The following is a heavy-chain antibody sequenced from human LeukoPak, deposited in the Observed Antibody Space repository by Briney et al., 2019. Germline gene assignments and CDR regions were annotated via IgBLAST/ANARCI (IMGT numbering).Heavy chain of an antibody. CDR1: GFIVNDHA. D-gene: IGHD3-10*01. V-gene: IGHV3-9*01. CDR3: SKDIWAGGLDV. CDR2: VFWNGVDK. J-gene: IGHJ6*02. Sequence: GGSLRPSCVASGFIVNDHAMHWVRQTPGKGLEWVAGVFWNGVDKGYADSVKGRFTIFRDNAKNSMYLQMNNLRIEDTALYYCSKDIWAGGLDVWGPGTPVTVSS.